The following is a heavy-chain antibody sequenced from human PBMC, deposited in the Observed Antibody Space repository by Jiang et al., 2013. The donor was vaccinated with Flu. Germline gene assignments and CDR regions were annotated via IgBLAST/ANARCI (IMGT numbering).Heavy chain of an antibody. J-gene: IGHJ6*02. CDR1: TFNDYP. V-gene: IGHV3-43*02. Sequence: TFNDYPMHWVRQAPGKGLEWVSMISGDGGSTHYAGSVKGRFTISRDNSKKALYLQMNSLRTEDTALYYCAKAGRSGMDVWGQGTTVTVSS. CDR2: ISGDGGST. CDR3: AKAGRSGMDV.